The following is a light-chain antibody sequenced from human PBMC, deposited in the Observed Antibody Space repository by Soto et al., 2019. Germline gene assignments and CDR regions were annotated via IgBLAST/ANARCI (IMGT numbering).Light chain of an antibody. CDR1: QSVSSN. V-gene: IGKV3D-15*01. CDR3: HQYNNWPAIT. Sequence: EIVMTQSPATLSVSPGERATLSCRASQSVSSNLAWYQQKPGQAPRLLIYGASTRATGITATFSGSGSGTQFTLTISSLQSEDFAVYYCHQYNNWPAITFGQGTRLEIK. CDR2: GAS. J-gene: IGKJ5*01.